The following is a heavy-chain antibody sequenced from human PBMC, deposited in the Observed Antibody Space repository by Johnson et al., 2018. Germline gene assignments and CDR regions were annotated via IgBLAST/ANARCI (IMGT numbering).Heavy chain of an antibody. CDR1: GGIFSSFA. CDR2: IIPILQTP. D-gene: IGHD1-26*01. CDR3: TITGSGGFGY. J-gene: IGHJ4*02. V-gene: IGHV1-69*01. Sequence: QVQLVESGAEVKRPGSSXKVSCKAFGGIFSSFAISWVRQAPGQGLEWMGGIIPILQTPHYAQKFQGRVTISADASTSTAYMDVSSLRSEDTASYYCTITGSGGFGYWGQGTLVTVSS.